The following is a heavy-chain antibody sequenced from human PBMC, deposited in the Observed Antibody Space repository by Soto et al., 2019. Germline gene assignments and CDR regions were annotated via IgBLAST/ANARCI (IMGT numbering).Heavy chain of an antibody. CDR3: ATGGRGGTAMARFLGMDV. V-gene: IGHV1-24*01. Sequence: ASVKVSCKVSGYTLTELSMHWVRQAPGKGLEWMGGFDPEDGETIYAQKFQGRVTMTEDTSTDTAYMELSSLRSEDTAVYYCATGGRGGTAMARFLGMDVWGQGTTVTVSS. CDR1: GYTLTELS. D-gene: IGHD5-18*01. J-gene: IGHJ6*02. CDR2: FDPEDGET.